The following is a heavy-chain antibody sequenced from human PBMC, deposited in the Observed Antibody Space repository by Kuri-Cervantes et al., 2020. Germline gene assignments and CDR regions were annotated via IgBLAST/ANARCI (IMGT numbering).Heavy chain of an antibody. D-gene: IGHD6-13*01. J-gene: IGHJ6*02. Sequence: GGSLRLSCAASGFIFNNAWMSWVRQAPGKGLEWVGRIKSKTDGGTTDYAAPVKGRFTISRDDSKNTLYLQMNSLKTEDTAVYYCTTVKDTGYSSSWFSFYYYYGMGVWGQGTTVTVSS. CDR3: TTVKDTGYSSSWFSFYYYYGMGV. V-gene: IGHV3-15*01. CDR2: IKSKTDGGTT. CDR1: GFIFNNAW.